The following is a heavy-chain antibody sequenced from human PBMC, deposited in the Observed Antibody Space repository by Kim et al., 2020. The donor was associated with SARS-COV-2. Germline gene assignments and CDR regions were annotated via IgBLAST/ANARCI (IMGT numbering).Heavy chain of an antibody. J-gene: IGHJ6*04. V-gene: IGHV3-23*01. CDR3: AKVRARRLGSYYYGMDV. D-gene: IGHD3-9*01. Sequence: SVKGRVTISRDNSKHTLYLQMNSLRGEDTAVYYCAKVRARRLGSYYYGMDVWGKGTTVTVAS.